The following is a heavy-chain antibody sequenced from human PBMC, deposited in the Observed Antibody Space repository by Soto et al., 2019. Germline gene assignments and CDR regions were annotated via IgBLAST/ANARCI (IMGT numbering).Heavy chain of an antibody. CDR3: ARAIASNTPGIAVAATRSDAFDI. Sequence: ASVKVSWKGSGYSFTGYYMHWVRQAPGQGLEWMGWINANRGGTNYGQKFQGWVTMTRDTSISTAYMERCRLRSDDTAVYYCARAIASNTPGIAVAATRSDAFDIWGQGTMVTV. J-gene: IGHJ3*02. CDR1: GYSFTGYY. V-gene: IGHV1-2*04. D-gene: IGHD6-19*01. CDR2: INANRGGT.